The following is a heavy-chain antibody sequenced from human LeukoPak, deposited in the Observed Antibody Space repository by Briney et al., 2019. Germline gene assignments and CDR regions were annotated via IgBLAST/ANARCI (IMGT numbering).Heavy chain of an antibody. CDR3: ASSGEMDY. CDR2: IWSDGSNK. Sequence: GRSLRLSCAASGFTFSSYGMHWVRQAPGKGLEWVAVIWSDGSNKYYADSVKGRFTISGDNSKTTLYLQMNSLRAEDTAVYYCASSGEMDYWGQGTLVTVSS. D-gene: IGHD4-17*01. J-gene: IGHJ4*02. CDR1: GFTFSSYG. V-gene: IGHV3-33*01.